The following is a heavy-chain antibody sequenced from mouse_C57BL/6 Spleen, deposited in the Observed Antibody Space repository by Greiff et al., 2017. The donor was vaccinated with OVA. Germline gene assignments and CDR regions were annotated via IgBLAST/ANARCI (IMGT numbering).Heavy chain of an antibody. CDR2: IYWDDDK. D-gene: IGHD1-1*01. Sequence: QVTLKECGPGILQSSQTLSLTCSFSGFSLSTSGMGVSWIRQPSGKGLEWLAHIYWDDDKRYNPSLKSRLTISKDTSRNQVFLKITSVDTADTATYYCARREDYGSSSYFDVWGTGTTVTVSS. CDR1: GFSLSTSGMG. CDR3: ARREDYGSSSYFDV. V-gene: IGHV8-12*01. J-gene: IGHJ1*03.